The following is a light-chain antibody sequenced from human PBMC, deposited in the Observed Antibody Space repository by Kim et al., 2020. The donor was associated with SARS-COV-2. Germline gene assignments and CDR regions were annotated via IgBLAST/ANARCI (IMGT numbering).Light chain of an antibody. CDR2: AVS. V-gene: IGKV1-39*01. J-gene: IGKJ2*01. CDR1: HSSSRN. Sequence: SASVGDRVTITCRASHSSSRNLNWYQQKPGKAPNLLIYAVSKLQSGVPSRFTGSGSGTDFTLTISSLHPEDFASYYCQQTYDPPYTFGQGTKLEI. CDR3: QQTYDPPYT.